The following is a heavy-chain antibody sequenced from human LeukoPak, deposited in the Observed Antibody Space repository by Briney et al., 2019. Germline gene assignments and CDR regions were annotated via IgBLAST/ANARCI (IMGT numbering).Heavy chain of an antibody. CDR1: GGSLSGYY. J-gene: IGHJ4*02. CDR3: ARRGRYYDSSGYPFDY. V-gene: IGHV4-34*01. D-gene: IGHD3-22*01. Sequence: SETLSLTCAVYGGSLSGYYWSWIRQPPGKGLEWIGEINHSGSTNYNPSLKSRVTISVDTSKNQFSLKLSSVTAADTAVYYCARRGRYYDSSGYPFDYWGQGTLVTVSS. CDR2: INHSGST.